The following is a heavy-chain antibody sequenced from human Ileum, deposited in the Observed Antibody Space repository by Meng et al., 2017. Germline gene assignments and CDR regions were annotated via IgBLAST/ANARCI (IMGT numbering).Heavy chain of an antibody. CDR1: GFSLSTSGVS. J-gene: IGHJ5*02. D-gene: IGHD6-13*01. CDR2: IWWDDNT. Sequence: QISSRGSGPTLVKPTDTPTPTCTFSGFSLSTSGVSVGWVRQHPGKALEWLALIWWDDNTRYSPSLQSRVTITKDTSKNQAVLTLTNMDPMDTGTYFCEHSPAGPAANHWFDPWGQGILVTVSS. CDR3: EHSPAGPAANHWFDP. V-gene: IGHV2-5*02.